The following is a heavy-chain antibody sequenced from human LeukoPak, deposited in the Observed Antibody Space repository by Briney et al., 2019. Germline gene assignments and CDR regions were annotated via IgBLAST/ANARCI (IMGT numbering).Heavy chain of an antibody. D-gene: IGHD3-9*01. V-gene: IGHV1-18*01. Sequence: ASVKVSCKASGYTFKSYVISWVRQAPGQGREWMGWISAYNGNTNYAQKLQGRVTMTTDTSTSTAYMELRSLRSDDTAVYYCARDRSQGYFDWLLSNTNAFDIWGQGTMVTVSS. J-gene: IGHJ3*02. CDR1: GYTFKSYV. CDR2: ISAYNGNT. CDR3: ARDRSQGYFDWLLSNTNAFDI.